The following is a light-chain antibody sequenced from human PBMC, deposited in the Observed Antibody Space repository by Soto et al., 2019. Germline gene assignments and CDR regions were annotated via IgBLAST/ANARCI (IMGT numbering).Light chain of an antibody. Sequence: QSVLTQPPSASGSPGQSVTISCTGTSSDVGGYNYVSWYQQHPGKAPTLMIYEVSKRPSGVPDRFSGSKSGNTASLTVSGLQAEDEADYYCSSYAGSNNLYVFGTGTKVTVL. CDR1: SSDVGGYNY. CDR2: EVS. V-gene: IGLV2-8*01. J-gene: IGLJ1*01. CDR3: SSYAGSNNLYV.